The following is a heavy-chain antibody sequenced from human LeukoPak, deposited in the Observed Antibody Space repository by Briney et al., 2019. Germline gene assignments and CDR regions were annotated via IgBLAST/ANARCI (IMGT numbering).Heavy chain of an antibody. V-gene: IGHV1-69*05. CDR2: IIPIFGTA. Sequence: ASVKVSCKASGGTFSSYAISWVRQAPGQGLEWMGGIIPIFGTANYAQKFQGRVTITTDESTSTAYMELSSLRSDDTAVYYCARGTLLSGWCFDYWGQGTLVTVSS. D-gene: IGHD6-19*01. CDR1: GGTFSSYA. CDR3: ARGTLLSGWCFDY. J-gene: IGHJ4*02.